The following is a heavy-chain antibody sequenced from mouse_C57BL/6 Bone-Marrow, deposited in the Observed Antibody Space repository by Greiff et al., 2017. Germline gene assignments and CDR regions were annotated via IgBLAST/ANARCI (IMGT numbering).Heavy chain of an antibody. CDR3: ARDWYLDY. Sequence: QVQLQQPGAELVMPGASVKLSCKASGYTFTSYWMHWVKQRPGQGLEWIGEIDPSDSYTNYNQKFKGKSTLTVDKSSSTAYMQRSSLTSEDSAVYYCARDWYLDYWGQGTTLTVSS. J-gene: IGHJ2*01. CDR1: GYTFTSYW. D-gene: IGHD4-1*01. CDR2: IDPSDSYT. V-gene: IGHV1-69*01.